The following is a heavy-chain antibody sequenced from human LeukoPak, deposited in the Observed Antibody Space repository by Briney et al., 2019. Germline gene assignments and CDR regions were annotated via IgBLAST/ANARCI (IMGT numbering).Heavy chain of an antibody. CDR1: GYSISSGYY. Sequence: PSETLSLTCTVSGYSISSGYYWGWIRQPPGKGLEWIGSIYYSGSTYYNPSLKSRVTISVDTSKNQFSLKLSSVTAADTAVYYCAREVSGYGTWGQGTLVTVSS. V-gene: IGHV4-38-2*02. CDR2: IYYSGST. J-gene: IGHJ5*02. CDR3: AREVSGYGT. D-gene: IGHD5-12*01.